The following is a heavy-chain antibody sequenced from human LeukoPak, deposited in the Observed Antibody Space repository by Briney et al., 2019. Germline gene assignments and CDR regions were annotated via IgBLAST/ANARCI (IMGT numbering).Heavy chain of an antibody. CDR3: ARDYCSGGSCYPERWFDP. CDR2: INPNSGGT. Sequence: ASVKVSCKASGYTFTGYYMHWVRQAPGQGLEWMGWINPNSGGTNYAQKFQGRVTMTRDTSISTAYMELSRLRSDDTAVYYCARDYCSGGSCYPERWFDPWGQGTLVTVSS. CDR1: GYTFTGYY. D-gene: IGHD2-15*01. J-gene: IGHJ5*02. V-gene: IGHV1-2*02.